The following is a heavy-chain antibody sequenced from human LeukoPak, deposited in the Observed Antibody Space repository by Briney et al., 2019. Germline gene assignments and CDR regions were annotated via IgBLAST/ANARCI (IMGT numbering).Heavy chain of an antibody. J-gene: IGHJ5*02. CDR2: IWYGGSNK. D-gene: IGHD3-16*01. CDR3: AREGELNWSDP. Sequence: GGSLRLSCAASGFTFSSYGMHWVRQAPGKGLEWVAVIWYGGSNKYYADSVKGRFTISRDNSKNTLYLQMNSLRAEDTAVYYCAREGELNWSDPWGQGTLVTVSS. CDR1: GFTFSSYG. V-gene: IGHV3-33*01.